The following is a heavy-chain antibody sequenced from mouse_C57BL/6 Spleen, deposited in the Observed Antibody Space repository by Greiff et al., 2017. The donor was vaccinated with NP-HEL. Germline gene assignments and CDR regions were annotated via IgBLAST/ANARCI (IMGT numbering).Heavy chain of an antibody. J-gene: IGHJ3*01. V-gene: IGHV1-82*01. CDR2: IYPGDGDT. CDR3: AREKVSYGYDAFAY. D-gene: IGHD2-2*01. CDR1: GYAFSSSW. Sequence: QVQLQQSGPELVKPGASVKISCKASGYAFSSSWMNWVKQRPGKGLEWIGRIYPGDGDTNYNGKFKGKATLTADKSSSTAYMQLSSLTSEDSAVYFCAREKVSYGYDAFAYWGQGTLVTVSA.